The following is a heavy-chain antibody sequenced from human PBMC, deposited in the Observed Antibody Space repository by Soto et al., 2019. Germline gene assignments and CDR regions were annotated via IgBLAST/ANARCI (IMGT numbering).Heavy chain of an antibody. Sequence: PGGSLRLSCAASGFTFSSYSMNWVRQAPGKGLEWVSYISSSSSTIYYADSVRGRFTISRDNAKNSLYLQMNSLRDEDTAVYYCARLMACSTSCYSVGALYYYYGMDVWGQGTTVTVFS. CDR2: ISSSSSTI. CDR1: GFTFSSYS. V-gene: IGHV3-48*02. CDR3: ARLMACSTSCYSVGALYYYYGMDV. J-gene: IGHJ6*02. D-gene: IGHD2-2*01.